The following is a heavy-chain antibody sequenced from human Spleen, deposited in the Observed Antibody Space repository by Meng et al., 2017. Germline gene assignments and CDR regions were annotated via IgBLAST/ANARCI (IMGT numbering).Heavy chain of an antibody. CDR3: ARFSNYEGYFDY. Sequence: QEQLQESGPGLVKPSQTLSLTCAVYGGSFSGYYWSWIRQPPGKGLEWIGEINHSGSTNYNPSLKSRVTISVDTSKNQFSLKLSSVTAADTAVYYCARFSNYEGYFDYWGQGTLVTVSS. V-gene: IGHV4-34*09. CDR2: INHSGST. CDR1: GGSFSGYY. J-gene: IGHJ4*02. D-gene: IGHD4-11*01.